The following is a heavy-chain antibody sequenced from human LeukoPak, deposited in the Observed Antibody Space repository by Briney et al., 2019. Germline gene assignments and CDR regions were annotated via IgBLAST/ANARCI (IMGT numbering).Heavy chain of an antibody. CDR3: ARDTGVDI. CDR1: GFTFSNYA. J-gene: IGHJ3*02. Sequence: GGSLRLSCAASGFTFSNYAMHWVRQAPGRGLEWVAVLSNDGGNKYYADSVKGRFTISRDNSKNTLYLQMNSLRPEDTAVYYCARDTGVDIWGQGTMVTVSS. V-gene: IGHV3-30-3*01. CDR2: LSNDGGNK. D-gene: IGHD2-8*01.